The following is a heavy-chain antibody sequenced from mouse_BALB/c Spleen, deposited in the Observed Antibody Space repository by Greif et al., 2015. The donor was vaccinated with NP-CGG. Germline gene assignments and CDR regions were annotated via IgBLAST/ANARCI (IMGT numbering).Heavy chain of an antibody. CDR2: ISDGGSYT. CDR3: ARGGGNYVGDYAMDY. Sequence: DVKLVESGGGLVKPGGSLKLSCAASGFTFSDYYMYWVRQTPEKRLEWVATISDGGSYTYYPDSVKGRFTISRDNAKNNLYLQMSSLKSEDTAMYYCARGGGNYVGDYAMDYWGQGTSVTVSS. CDR1: GFTFSDYY. J-gene: IGHJ4*01. D-gene: IGHD1-1*02. V-gene: IGHV5-4*02.